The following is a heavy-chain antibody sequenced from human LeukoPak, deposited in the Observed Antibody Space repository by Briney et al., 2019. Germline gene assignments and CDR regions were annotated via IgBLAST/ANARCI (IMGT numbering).Heavy chain of an antibody. V-gene: IGHV3-15*01. D-gene: IGHD2-2*01. Sequence: PGGSLRLSCAASGFTFSYAWISWVRQAPGKGLEWVGRIKSKTDGGTTDYGAIVKGRFTISRDDSKNTLYLQMNSLKTEDTAVYYCTTVGYQLPNEYLQHWGQGTLVTVSS. CDR3: TTVGYQLPNEYLQH. CDR1: GFTFSYAW. CDR2: IKSKTDGGTT. J-gene: IGHJ1*01.